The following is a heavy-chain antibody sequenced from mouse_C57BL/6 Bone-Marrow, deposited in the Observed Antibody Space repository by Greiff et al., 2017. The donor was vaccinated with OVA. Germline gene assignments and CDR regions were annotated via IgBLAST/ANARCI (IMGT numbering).Heavy chain of an antibody. V-gene: IGHV1-81*01. D-gene: IGHD2-3*01. CDR1: GYTFTSYG. J-gene: IGHJ3*01. Sequence: VQLQQSGAELARPGASVKLSCKASGYTFTSYGISWVKQRTGQGLEWIGEIYPRSGNTYYNEKFKGKATLTADKSSSTASMELRSLTSEDSAVYFCARRGYDGYYLSYWGQGTLVTVSA. CDR3: ARRGYDGYYLSY. CDR2: IYPRSGNT.